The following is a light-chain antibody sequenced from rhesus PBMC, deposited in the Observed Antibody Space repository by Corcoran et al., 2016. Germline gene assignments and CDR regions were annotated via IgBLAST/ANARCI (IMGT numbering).Light chain of an antibody. Sequence: DIQMTQSPSSLSASVGDTVTITCRASQGISNNLAWYQQKPGKVPKHRIYYASTLQSGVPSRFSGSGSGTDCTLTISSLQPEDFATYYCQHGYGTPFTFGPGTKLDIK. CDR2: YAS. CDR3: QHGYGTPFT. J-gene: IGKJ3*01. CDR1: QGISNN. V-gene: IGKV1S15*01.